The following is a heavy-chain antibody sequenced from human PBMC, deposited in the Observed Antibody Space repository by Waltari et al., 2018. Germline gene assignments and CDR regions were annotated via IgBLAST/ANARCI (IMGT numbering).Heavy chain of an antibody. CDR1: GFTFSQYT. CDR2: TSHDGANK. Sequence: QVQLVESGGGVVRPGGSLRLSCTDSGFTFSQYTMHWARQAPGKGLEWVAITSHDGANKYYAGSVVGRFTISRDNSKNTVYLQMNSLRVEDTAVYYCARDLGSGWYYFDSWCQGTLVTVSS. CDR3: ARDLGSGWYYFDS. J-gene: IGHJ4*02. D-gene: IGHD6-19*01. V-gene: IGHV3-30-3*01.